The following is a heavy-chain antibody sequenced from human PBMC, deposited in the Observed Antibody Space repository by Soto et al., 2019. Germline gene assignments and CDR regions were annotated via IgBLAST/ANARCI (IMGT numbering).Heavy chain of an antibody. J-gene: IGHJ5*02. CDR1: GGTFSSYA. CDR2: IIPIFGTA. D-gene: IGHD6-13*01. CDR3: ARNPNPFIAAAGTGWFDP. Sequence: QVQLVQSGAEVKKPGSSVKVSCKASGGTFSSYAISWVRQAPGQGLEWMGGIIPIFGTANYAQKFQGRVTITADESTSTAYMELSSLRSEDTAVYYGARNPNPFIAAAGTGWFDPWGQGTLVTVSS. V-gene: IGHV1-69*01.